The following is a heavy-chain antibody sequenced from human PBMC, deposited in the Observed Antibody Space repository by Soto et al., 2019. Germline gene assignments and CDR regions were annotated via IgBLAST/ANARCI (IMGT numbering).Heavy chain of an antibody. D-gene: IGHD2-2*01. V-gene: IGHV5-51*01. CDR2: IYPGDSDT. CDR1: GYSFTSYW. J-gene: IGHJ4*02. CDR3: ARPLGYCSSTICSPIDY. Sequence: EVQLVQSGAEVKKPGESLQISCKGSGYSFTSYWIGWVRQMPGKGLEWMGIIYPGDSDTRYSPSFQGQVTISADKSISTAYLQWSSLKASDTAMYYCARPLGYCSSTICSPIDYWGQGTLVTVSS.